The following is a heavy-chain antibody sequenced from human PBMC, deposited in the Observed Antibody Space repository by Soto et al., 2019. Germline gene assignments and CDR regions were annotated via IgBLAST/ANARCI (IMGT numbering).Heavy chain of an antibody. CDR1: GFTVSNNY. D-gene: IGHD3-16*01. CDR3: AFWGGSPYGFNI. Sequence: PGGSLRLSCAASGFTVSNNYMNWVRQAPGKGLEWVSVIYSGGRTNYADSVKGRFTFSRDDSKNTLYLQMNSLRAEDTAVYYCAFWGGSPYGFNIWGQGTMVTVSS. V-gene: IGHV3-66*01. CDR2: IYSGGRT. J-gene: IGHJ3*02.